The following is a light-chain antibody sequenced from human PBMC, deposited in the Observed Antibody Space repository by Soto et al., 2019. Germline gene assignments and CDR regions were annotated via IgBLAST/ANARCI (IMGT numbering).Light chain of an antibody. CDR2: GAS. J-gene: IGKJ5*01. CDR1: QSINTK. Sequence: EIVLTQSPATLSVSPGEGATFSCRASQSINTKIAWYQLKPGQAPRLLIYGASTRATGIPARFSGSGSGTEFTLTISSLQSEDFAVYYCQQYNNWLPAFGQGTRLEIK. V-gene: IGKV3-15*01. CDR3: QQYNNWLPA.